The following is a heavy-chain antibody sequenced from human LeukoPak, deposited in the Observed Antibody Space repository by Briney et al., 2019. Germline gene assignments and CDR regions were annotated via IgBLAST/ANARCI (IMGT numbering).Heavy chain of an antibody. D-gene: IGHD5-24*01. Sequence: SVKVTCKISGGTFSNYPIVWVRQAPGRGLEWLGGIIPIYGTANYVEKVQGRFSLTAHESTATAYMELTSLTSDDTAMYFCATHTGGYNYWWFDIWGQGTLVTVSS. V-gene: IGHV1-69*01. CDR2: IIPIYGTA. J-gene: IGHJ5*02. CDR1: GGTFSNYP. CDR3: ATHTGGYNYWWFDI.